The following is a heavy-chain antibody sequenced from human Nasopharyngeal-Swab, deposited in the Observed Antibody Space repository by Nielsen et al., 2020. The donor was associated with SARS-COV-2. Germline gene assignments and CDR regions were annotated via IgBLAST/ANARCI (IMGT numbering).Heavy chain of an antibody. D-gene: IGHD5-18*01. Sequence: ASVKVSCKASGYSFRSYGINWVRQAPGQGLEWMGWISIYNADRKYAEKFQGRVSMTTDTSPTTAFMELTSLRSDDTAVYYCARDVEEWLVVPSLSFDHWGQGTLVTVSS. J-gene: IGHJ4*02. CDR3: ARDVEEWLVVPSLSFDH. CDR2: ISIYNADR. V-gene: IGHV1-18*01. CDR1: GYSFRSYG.